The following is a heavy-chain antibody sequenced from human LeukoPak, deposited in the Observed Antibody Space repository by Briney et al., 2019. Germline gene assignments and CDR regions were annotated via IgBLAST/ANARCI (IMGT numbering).Heavy chain of an antibody. Sequence: SVKVSCKASGGTFSSYAISWERQAPGQGLEWMGGIIPIFGTANYAQKFQGRVTITADESTSTAYMELSSLRSEDTAVYYCARDAPYCGGDCYSFSLVFGYWGQGTLVTVSS. J-gene: IGHJ4*02. CDR2: IIPIFGTA. V-gene: IGHV1-69*01. D-gene: IGHD2-21*02. CDR3: ARDAPYCGGDCYSFSLVFGY. CDR1: GGTFSSYA.